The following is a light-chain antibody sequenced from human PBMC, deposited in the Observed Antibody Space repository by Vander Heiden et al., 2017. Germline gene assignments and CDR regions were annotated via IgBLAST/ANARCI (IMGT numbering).Light chain of an antibody. V-gene: IGLV3-1*01. CDR1: KLGAKY. Sequence: SYELTQPPSVSVSPGQTASITCPGDKLGAKYACWYQQKPGHALVLVIYQESKRPAGIPERFSGYNSGTTATLTISGTQAMDDADYYCQAGDSSIRGVVGGGTKLTVL. CDR2: QES. J-gene: IGLJ2*01. CDR3: QAGDSSIRGV.